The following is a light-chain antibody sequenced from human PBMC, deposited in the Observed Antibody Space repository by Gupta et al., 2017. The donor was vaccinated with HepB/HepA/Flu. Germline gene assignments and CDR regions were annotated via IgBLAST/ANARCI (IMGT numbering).Light chain of an antibody. CDR3: QQYGSSPRT. CDR2: GAS. Sequence: EIVLTQSPGTLSLSPGERATLSCRASQSIGSNSLAWYQQKPGQAPRLLIYGASSRATGIPDRFSGSGSGTAFTLIITRLEPEDFAVYYCQQYGSSPRTFGQGTKVEI. V-gene: IGKV3-20*01. CDR1: QSIGSNS. J-gene: IGKJ1*01.